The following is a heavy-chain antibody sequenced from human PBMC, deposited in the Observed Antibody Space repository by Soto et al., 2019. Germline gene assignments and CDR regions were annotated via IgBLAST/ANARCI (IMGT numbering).Heavy chain of an antibody. J-gene: IGHJ6*03. CDR3: VRDRPGFTPYMDV. V-gene: IGHV3-74*01. CDR2: INSDGGST. CDR1: GFPFSTYR. Sequence: RRPSGAASGFPFSTYRRHWFPQAPGKGLVWVSRINSDGGSTSYADSVKGRFTISRDSAKNTLHLQMNSLRPEDTAVYYCVRDRPGFTPYMDVWGKGTTVTVSS.